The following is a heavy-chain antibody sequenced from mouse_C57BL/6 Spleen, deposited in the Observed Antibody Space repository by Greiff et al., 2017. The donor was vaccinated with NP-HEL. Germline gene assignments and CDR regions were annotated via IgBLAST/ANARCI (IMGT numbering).Heavy chain of an antibody. Sequence: VQLQQPGAELVMPGASVKLSCKASGYTFTSYWMHWVKQRPGQGLEWIGEIDPSDSYTNYNQKFKGKSTLTVDKSSSTAYMQLSSLTSEDSAVYYCSRVQLGQDYCFDYWGQGTTLTVSS. J-gene: IGHJ2*01. V-gene: IGHV1-69*01. CDR2: IDPSDSYT. CDR3: SRVQLGQDYCFDY. CDR1: GYTFTSYW. D-gene: IGHD4-1*02.